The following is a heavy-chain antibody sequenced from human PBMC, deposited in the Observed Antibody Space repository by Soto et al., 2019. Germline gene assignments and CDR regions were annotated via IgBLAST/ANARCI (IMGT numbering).Heavy chain of an antibody. CDR2: ISAGGGGT. Sequence: EVQLLESGGGSVQPGGSLRLSCAASGFTFDSYTLNWVRQAPGKGLEWVSSISAGGGGTYYADSVKGRFTISRDNSKNPLYLQLNSLRAEDTAVFYCAKGFGGTCGWYYFDYWGQGPLVTVSS. CDR1: GFTFDSYT. CDR3: AKGFGGTCGWYYFDY. V-gene: IGHV3-23*01. D-gene: IGHD6-19*01. J-gene: IGHJ4*02.